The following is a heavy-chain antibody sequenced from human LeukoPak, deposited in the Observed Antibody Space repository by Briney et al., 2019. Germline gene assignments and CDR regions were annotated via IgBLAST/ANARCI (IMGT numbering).Heavy chain of an antibody. D-gene: IGHD4/OR15-4a*01. CDR3: VRHDGRGGATMGAFDY. CDR1: AASISSSSHH. Sequence: SETLSLTCTVSAASISSSSHHWGWIRQSPGKGLEWIGSVYYGRTTYYSPSLDSRVTISLDTSANQFSLQLNSVTAADTAVYYCVRHDGRGGATMGAFDYWGQGTLVTVSS. V-gene: IGHV4-39*01. CDR2: VYYGRTT. J-gene: IGHJ4*02.